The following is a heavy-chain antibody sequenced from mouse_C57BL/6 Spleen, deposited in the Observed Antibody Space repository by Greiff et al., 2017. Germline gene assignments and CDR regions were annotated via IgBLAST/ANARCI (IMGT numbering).Heavy chain of an antibody. V-gene: IGHV3-6*01. CDR2: ISYDGSN. CDR3: ARDDYGSSYEGGFDD. Sequence: EVKLQESGPGLVKPSQSLSLTCSVTGYSITSGYYWNWLRQFPGNKLEWIGYISYDGSNNYNPSLKNRISIPRDTSKNQFFLKLNSGTTEDTATYYCARDDYGSSYEGGFDDWGQGTTLTVSS. CDR1: GYSITSGYY. J-gene: IGHJ2*01. D-gene: IGHD1-1*01.